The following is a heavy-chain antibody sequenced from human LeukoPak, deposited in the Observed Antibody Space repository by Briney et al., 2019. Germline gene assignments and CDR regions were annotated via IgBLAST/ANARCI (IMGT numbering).Heavy chain of an antibody. V-gene: IGHV4-59*08. CDR3: ARAVVVEESDAFDI. CDR1: GDSISTYY. CDR2: IHYGVSP. J-gene: IGHJ3*02. D-gene: IGHD2-15*01. Sequence: SETLSLTCTVSGDSISTYYWSWVRQPPGGGLDWTRYIHYGVSPNYNPSLKSRVTISVDTSKNQFSLKLSSVTAADTAVYYCARAVVVEESDAFDIWGQGTMVTVSS.